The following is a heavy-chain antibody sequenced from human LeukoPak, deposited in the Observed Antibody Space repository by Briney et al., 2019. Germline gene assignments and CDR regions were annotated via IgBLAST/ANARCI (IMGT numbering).Heavy chain of an antibody. CDR3: ARVAVDYGGYWFDP. CDR1: GGSISTYY. J-gene: IGHJ5*02. V-gene: IGHV4-59*01. Sequence: SETLSLTCTVSGGSISTYYWSWIRQPPGKGLEWIGYIYNSGSTNYNPSLKSRVTISVDTSKNQFSLKLSSVTAADTAVYYCARVAVDYGGYWFDPWGQGTLVTVSS. CDR2: IYNSGST. D-gene: IGHD4-17*01.